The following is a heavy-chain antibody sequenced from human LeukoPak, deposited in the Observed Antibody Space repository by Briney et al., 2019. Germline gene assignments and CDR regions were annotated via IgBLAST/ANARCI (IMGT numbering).Heavy chain of an antibody. CDR3: TTEYYYDSSGYFLTWFDY. D-gene: IGHD3-22*01. CDR2: IKSNTDGGTT. V-gene: IGHV3-15*01. CDR1: GFTFSNAW. Sequence: GGSLSLPCAASGFTFSNAWMSWVRKAPGQGLEWVGRIKSNTDGGTTDYAAPVKGRFTISRDDSKSTLYLQMNSLKTEDTAVYYCTTEYYYDSSGYFLTWFDYWGQGTLVSVSS. J-gene: IGHJ4*02.